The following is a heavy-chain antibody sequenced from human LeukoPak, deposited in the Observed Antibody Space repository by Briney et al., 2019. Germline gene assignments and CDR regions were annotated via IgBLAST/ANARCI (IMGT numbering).Heavy chain of an antibody. CDR3: AGSPGYYGSGSYTFFDY. CDR1: GGSISSYY. J-gene: IGHJ4*02. V-gene: IGHV4-59*01. Sequence: SETLSLTCTVSGGSISSYYWSWIRQPPGKGLEWIGYIYYSGSTNYNPSLKSRVTISVDTSKNQFSLKLSSVTAADTAVYYCAGSPGYYGSGSYTFFDYWGEGPLVTVSS. CDR2: IYYSGST. D-gene: IGHD3-10*01.